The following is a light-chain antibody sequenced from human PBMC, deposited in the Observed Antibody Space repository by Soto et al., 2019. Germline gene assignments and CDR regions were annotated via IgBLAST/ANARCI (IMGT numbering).Light chain of an antibody. CDR1: QTVSSN. Sequence: EIVLTQSPATLSLSPGERATLSCRASQTVSSNYLAWCQQRPGQAPRLLIYGASTRAAGIPDRFSGSGSGTEFTLTISSLQSEDFAVYYCQQYNNWPPWTFGQGTNVDNK. V-gene: IGKV3D-15*01. J-gene: IGKJ1*01. CDR3: QQYNNWPPWT. CDR2: GAS.